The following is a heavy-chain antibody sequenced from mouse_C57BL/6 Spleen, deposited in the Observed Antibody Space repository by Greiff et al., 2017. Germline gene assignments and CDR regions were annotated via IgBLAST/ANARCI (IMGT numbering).Heavy chain of an antibody. CDR1: GYSITSGYY. CDR3: ASGWDFDV. Sequence: EVQLKESGPGLVKPSQSLSLTCSVTGYSITSGYYWNWIRQFPGNKLEWMGYISYDGSNNYNPSLKNRISITRDTSKNQFFLKLNSVTTEDTATYYCASGWDFDVWGKGTTVTVSA. CDR2: ISYDGSN. V-gene: IGHV3-6*01. J-gene: IGHJ1*03.